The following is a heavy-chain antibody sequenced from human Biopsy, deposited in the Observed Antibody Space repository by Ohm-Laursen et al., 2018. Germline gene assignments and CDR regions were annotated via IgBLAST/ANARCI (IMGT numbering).Heavy chain of an antibody. J-gene: IGHJ5*01. V-gene: IGHV3-7*01. Sequence: SLRLSCAAFGFMFSASWMSWVRQAPGKGLEWVANINPDGSVKYFADSVKGRFTISRDNANNSLYLQVNSLRAEDTAVYFCARESSTSGRVRVDSWGQGTLVTVSS. CDR2: INPDGSVK. CDR1: GFMFSASW. CDR3: ARESSTSGRVRVDS. D-gene: IGHD2-2*01.